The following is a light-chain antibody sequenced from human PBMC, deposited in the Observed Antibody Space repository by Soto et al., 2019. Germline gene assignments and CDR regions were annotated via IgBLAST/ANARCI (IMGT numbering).Light chain of an antibody. CDR3: SSYTGSSTLWV. CDR1: SSDVGRYNY. CDR2: DVT. V-gene: IGLV2-14*01. Sequence: QSALTQPASVSGSPGQSITISCTGTSSDVGRYNYVSWYQQYPGKAPKLIIYDVTNRPSGVSNRFSGSKSGNTASLTISGLQAEDEADYYCSSYTGSSTLWVFGGGTQLTVL. J-gene: IGLJ3*02.